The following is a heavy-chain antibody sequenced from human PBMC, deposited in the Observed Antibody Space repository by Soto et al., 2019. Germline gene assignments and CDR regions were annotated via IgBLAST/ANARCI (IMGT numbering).Heavy chain of an antibody. CDR1: GGTFSSYA. CDR2: IIPIFGTA. J-gene: IGHJ4*02. V-gene: IGHV1-69*01. Sequence: QVQLVQSEAEVKKPGSSVKVSCKASGGTFSSYAISWVRQAHGQGLEWMGGIIPIFGTANYAQKFQGRVTITADESTRTAYMELSSLRSEDTAVYYWAREKELAVAGTTTHFDYWGQGSLVIVSS. D-gene: IGHD6-19*01. CDR3: AREKELAVAGTTTHFDY.